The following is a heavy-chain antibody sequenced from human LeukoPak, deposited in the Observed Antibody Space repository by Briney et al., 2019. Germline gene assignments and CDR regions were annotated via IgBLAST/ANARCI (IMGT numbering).Heavy chain of an antibody. J-gene: IGHJ3*02. D-gene: IGHD3-9*01. CDR3: ARDWPYDILTGYYDAFDI. Sequence: ASVTVSCKASGYTFTSYYMHWVRQAPGQGLEWMGIINPSGGSTSYAQKFQGRVTMTTDTSTSTAYMELRSLRSDDTAVYYCARDWPYDILTGYYDAFDIWGQGTMVTVFS. V-gene: IGHV1-46*01. CDR2: INPSGGST. CDR1: GYTFTSYY.